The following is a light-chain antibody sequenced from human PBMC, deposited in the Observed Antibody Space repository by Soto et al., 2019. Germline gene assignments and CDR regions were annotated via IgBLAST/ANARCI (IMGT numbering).Light chain of an antibody. Sequence: DIVMTQSLDSLAVSLGERATINCKSNQSVLYSSNNKNHLAWYQQKPGQPPKLLIYWASTRESGVPDRFSGSGSGTDFTLTISSLQAEDVAVYYCQQYYSTPPTFGQGTKVDIK. CDR1: QSVLYSSNNKNH. V-gene: IGKV4-1*01. CDR2: WAS. CDR3: QQYYSTPPT. J-gene: IGKJ1*01.